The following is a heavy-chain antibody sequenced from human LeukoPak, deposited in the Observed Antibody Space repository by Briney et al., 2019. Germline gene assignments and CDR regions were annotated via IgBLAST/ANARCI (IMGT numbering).Heavy chain of an antibody. CDR2: INHSGST. CDR3: ARGGLFNWNRGSRYYYYGMDV. CDR1: GGSFSGYY. V-gene: IGHV4-34*01. Sequence: SGTLSLTCAVYGGSFSGYYLSWIRQPPGKGLEWIWEINHSGSTKYNPSPKSRVTILVDTSKNHFSLKLSSVTAADTAVYYCARGGLFNWNRGSRYYYYGMDVWGKGTTVTVSS. D-gene: IGHD1-1*01. J-gene: IGHJ6*04.